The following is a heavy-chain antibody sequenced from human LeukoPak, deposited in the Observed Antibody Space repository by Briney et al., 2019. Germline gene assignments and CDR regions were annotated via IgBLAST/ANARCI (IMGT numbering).Heavy chain of an antibody. CDR2: MNPNSGNT. Sequence: ASVKVSCKASGYTFTSYDINWVRQATGQGLEWMGWMNPNSGNTGYAQKFQGRVTITRNTSISTAYMELSSLRSEDTAVYYCARVGYIDYDYVWGSYRLGNLYDYWGQGTLVNVSS. V-gene: IGHV1-8*03. D-gene: IGHD3-16*02. J-gene: IGHJ4*02. CDR3: ARVGYIDYDYVWGSYRLGNLYDY. CDR1: GYTFTSYD.